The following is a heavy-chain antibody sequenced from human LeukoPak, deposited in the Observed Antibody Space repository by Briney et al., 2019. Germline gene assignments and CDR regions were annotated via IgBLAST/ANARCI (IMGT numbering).Heavy chain of an antibody. J-gene: IGHJ6*02. V-gene: IGHV3-11*01. Sequence: AGGSLRLSCAASGFTFSDYYMSWIRQAPGKGLEWVSYISSSGSTIYYADSVKGRFTISRDNSKNTLYLQMNSLRAEDTAVYYCARDRMVRGVIKHYYYGMDVWGQGTTVTVSS. CDR3: ARDRMVRGVIKHYYYGMDV. CDR1: GFTFSDYY. D-gene: IGHD3-10*01. CDR2: ISSSGSTI.